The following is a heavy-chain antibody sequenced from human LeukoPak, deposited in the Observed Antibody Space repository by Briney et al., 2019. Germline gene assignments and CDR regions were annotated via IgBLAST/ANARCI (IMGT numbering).Heavy chain of an antibody. D-gene: IGHD1-26*01. Sequence: PGGSLRLSCAASGFTFSSYAMSWVRQAPGKGLEWVANIKQDGSEKYYVDSVKGRFTISRDNAKNSLYLQMNSLRAEDTAVYYCARVLVGATSAFDIWGQGTMVTVSS. J-gene: IGHJ3*02. V-gene: IGHV3-7*01. CDR1: GFTFSSYA. CDR2: IKQDGSEK. CDR3: ARVLVGATSAFDI.